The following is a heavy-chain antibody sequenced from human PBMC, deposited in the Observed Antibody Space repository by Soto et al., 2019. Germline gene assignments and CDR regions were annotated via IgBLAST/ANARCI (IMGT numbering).Heavy chain of an antibody. CDR2: ISGSGGST. J-gene: IGHJ4*02. CDR1: GFTFSSYA. Sequence: GGSLRLSCAASGFTFSSYAMSWVRQAPGKGLEWVSAISGSGGSTYYADSVKGRFTISRDNSKNTLYLQMNSLRAEDTAVYYCALTGKYSGYDLHTPRWGCYWGQGTLVTVSS. CDR3: ALTGKYSGYDLHTPRWGCY. V-gene: IGHV3-23*01. D-gene: IGHD5-12*01.